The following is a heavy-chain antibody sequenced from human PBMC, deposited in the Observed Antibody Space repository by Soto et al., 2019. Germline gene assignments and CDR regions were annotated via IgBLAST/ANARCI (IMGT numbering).Heavy chain of an antibody. CDR3: ARESITMVRGNRQNWFDP. CDR2: IIPIFGTA. J-gene: IGHJ5*02. Sequence: SVKVSCKASGGTFSSYAVSWVRQAPGQGLEWMGGIIPIFGTANYAQKFQGRVTITADESTSTAYMELSSLRSEDTAVYYCARESITMVRGNRQNWFDPWGQGTLVTVSS. D-gene: IGHD3-10*01. V-gene: IGHV1-69*13. CDR1: GGTFSSYA.